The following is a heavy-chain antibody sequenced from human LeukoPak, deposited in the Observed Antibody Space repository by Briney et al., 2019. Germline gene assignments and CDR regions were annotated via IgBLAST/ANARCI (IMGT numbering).Heavy chain of an antibody. CDR3: AKASRYCSGGSCYGGGFDV. V-gene: IGHV3-30*18. CDR2: ISYDGSNK. Sequence: PGGSLRLSCAASGFTFSSSGMHWVRQAPGKGLEWVAVISYDGSNKYYADSVKGRFTLSRDNSKNTLYLQMNSLRAEDTAVYYCAKASRYCSGGSCYGGGFDVWGQGTSLTVSS. D-gene: IGHD2-15*01. CDR1: GFTFSSSG. J-gene: IGHJ3*01.